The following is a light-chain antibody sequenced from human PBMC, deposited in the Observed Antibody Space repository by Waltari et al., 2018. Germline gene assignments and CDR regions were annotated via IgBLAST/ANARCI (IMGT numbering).Light chain of an antibody. Sequence: QSALPQPASVSGSPGQSITISSTGTSSDVGGYNYVSWYQQHPGKAPTLMIYDVSNRPSGVSNRVSGSKPGSTATLTISGLQAEDEADYYCSSYTSSSTSVVFGGGTRLTVL. J-gene: IGLJ2*01. CDR2: DVS. CDR1: SSDVGGYNY. V-gene: IGLV2-14*03. CDR3: SSYTSSSTSVV.